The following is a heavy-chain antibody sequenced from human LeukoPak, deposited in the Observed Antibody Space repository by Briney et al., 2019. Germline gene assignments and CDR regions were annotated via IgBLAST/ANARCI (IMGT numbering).Heavy chain of an antibody. CDR1: GFTFSSYS. CDR3: ARDESSSPLTFFDY. J-gene: IGHJ4*02. V-gene: IGHV3-21*01. CDR2: ISSSSSYI. D-gene: IGHD6-6*01. Sequence: GGSLRLSCAASGFTFSSYSVNWVRQAPGKGLEWVSSISSSSSYIYYADSVKGRFTISRDNAKNSLYLQMNSLRAEDTAVYYCARDESSSPLTFFDYWGQGTLVTVSS.